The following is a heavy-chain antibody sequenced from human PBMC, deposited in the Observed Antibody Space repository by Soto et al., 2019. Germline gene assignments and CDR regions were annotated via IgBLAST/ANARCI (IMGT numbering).Heavy chain of an antibody. CDR2: ISWNSGSI. CDR3: ARGLRRDGFDY. V-gene: IGHV3-9*01. J-gene: IGHJ4*02. Sequence: PGGSLRLSCAASGFTFDDYAMHWVRQAPGKGLEWVSGISWNSGSIGYADSVKGRFTISRHNAKNSLYLQMNTLRAGDTAVYYCARGLRRDGFDYWGQGTLVTVSS. CDR1: GFTFDDYA.